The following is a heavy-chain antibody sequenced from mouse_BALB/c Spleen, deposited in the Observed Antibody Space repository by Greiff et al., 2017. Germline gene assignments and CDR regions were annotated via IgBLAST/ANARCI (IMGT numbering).Heavy chain of an antibody. V-gene: IGHV14-3*02. CDR3: APYGNFYAMDY. D-gene: IGHD2-10*02. J-gene: IGHJ4*01. CDR2: IDPANGNT. Sequence: VQLQQSGAELVKPGASVKLSCTASGFNITDTYMHWVKQRPEQGLEWIGRIDPANGNTKYDPKFQGKATITADTSSNTAYLQLSSLTSEDTAVYYCAPYGNFYAMDYWGQGTSVTVSS. CDR1: GFNITDTY.